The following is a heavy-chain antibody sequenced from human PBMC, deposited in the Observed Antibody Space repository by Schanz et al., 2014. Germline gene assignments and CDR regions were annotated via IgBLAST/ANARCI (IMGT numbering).Heavy chain of an antibody. D-gene: IGHD3-16*01. J-gene: IGHJ6*02. V-gene: IGHV1-69*09. Sequence: QVQLVQSGAEVKKPGSSVRVSCKASGGTFTSYAFSWVRQAPGQGLEWMGRIVPIVDITNYAQKFLCRVTITADKSTSTAYMELKRLRSADTAVYYCATIGVNDYWRFGLDLWGQGTTVTVSS. CDR3: ATIGVNDYWRFGLDL. CDR2: IVPIVDIT. CDR1: GGTFTSYA.